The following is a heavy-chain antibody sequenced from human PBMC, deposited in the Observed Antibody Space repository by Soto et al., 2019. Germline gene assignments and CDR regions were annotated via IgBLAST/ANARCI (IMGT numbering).Heavy chain of an antibody. V-gene: IGHV1-3*01. D-gene: IGHD2-15*01. CDR1: GYTFTSYA. CDR2: INAGNGNT. J-gene: IGHJ5*02. CDR3: ARGGGYCSGGSCPQYNWFDP. Sequence: GASVKVSCKASGYTFTSYAMHWVRQAPGQRLEWMGWINAGNGNTKYSQKFQGRVTITRDTSASTAYMELSSLRSEDTAVYYCARGGGYCSGGSCPQYNWFDPWGQGILVTVSS.